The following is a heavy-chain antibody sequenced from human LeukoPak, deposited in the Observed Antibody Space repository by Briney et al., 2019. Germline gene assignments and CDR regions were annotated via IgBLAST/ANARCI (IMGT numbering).Heavy chain of an antibody. CDR3: ARAAPTGWFDP. V-gene: IGHV4-59*08. J-gene: IGHJ5*02. CDR1: GGSISSYY. Sequence: SETLSLTCTVSGGSISSYYWSWIRQPPGKGLEWIGYIYYSGSTNYNPSLKSRVTISVGTSKNQFSLKLSSVTAADTAVYYCARAAPTGWFDPWGQGTLVTVSS. D-gene: IGHD4-17*01. CDR2: IYYSGST.